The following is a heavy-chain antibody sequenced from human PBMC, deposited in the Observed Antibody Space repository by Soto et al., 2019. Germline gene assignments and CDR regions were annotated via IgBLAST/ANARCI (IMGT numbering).Heavy chain of an antibody. J-gene: IGHJ3*01. V-gene: IGHV4-59*01. CDR2: MFHSGRT. D-gene: IGHD3-22*01. CDR3: AKAVKYYDSTGYDAFAV. CDR1: GDSISSYF. Sequence: TVSGDSISSYFWTWIRQPPGKALEWIGYMFHSGRTNYNPSLTSRVTMSADTSNNQFSLTLTSVTAADTAVYYCAKAVKYYDSTGYDAFAVWGQGIMVTVSS.